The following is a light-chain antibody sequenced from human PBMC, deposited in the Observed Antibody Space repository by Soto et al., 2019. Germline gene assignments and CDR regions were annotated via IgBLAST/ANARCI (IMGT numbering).Light chain of an antibody. CDR1: QDISSW. CDR2: AAS. Sequence: DIQMTQSPSSVSAFVGDRVTITCRASQDISSWLAWYQQTPGKAPKLLISAASRLQSGVQSRFRGSGSGTEFTLTISSLRPEDFATYNCQQTDSVPPSCGGVTKVELK. J-gene: IGKJ4*01. CDR3: QQTDSVPPS. V-gene: IGKV1-12*01.